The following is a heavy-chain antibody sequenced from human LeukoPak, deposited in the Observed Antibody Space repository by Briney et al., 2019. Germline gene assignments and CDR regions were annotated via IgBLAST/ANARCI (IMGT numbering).Heavy chain of an antibody. D-gene: IGHD2-15*01. Sequence: ASETLSLTCTVSGYSISSGYYWGWIRQPPGKGLEWIGSIYHSGSTYYNPSLKSRVTISVDTSKNQFSLKLSSVTAADTAVYYCARSVGYCSGGSCYFPYFDAWGQGTLVTVSS. V-gene: IGHV4-38-2*02. CDR1: GYSISSGYY. CDR2: IYHSGST. CDR3: ARSVGYCSGGSCYFPYFDA. J-gene: IGHJ5*02.